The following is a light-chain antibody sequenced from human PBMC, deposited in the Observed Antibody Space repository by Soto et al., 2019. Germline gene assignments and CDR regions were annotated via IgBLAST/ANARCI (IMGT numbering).Light chain of an antibody. J-gene: IGLJ3*02. CDR2: QDS. CDR3: GSYVGSNTLV. Sequence: QSVLTQPASVSGSPGQSITISCTGTSSDVGIYNLVSWYQQHPGKAPKFLIYQDSKRPSGVSNRFSGSKSSNTASLTISGLQAEDEADYYCGSYVGSNTLVFGGGTKLTVL. V-gene: IGLV2-23*01. CDR1: SSDVGIYNL.